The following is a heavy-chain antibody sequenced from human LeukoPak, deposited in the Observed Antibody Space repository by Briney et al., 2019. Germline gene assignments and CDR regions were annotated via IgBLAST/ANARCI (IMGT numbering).Heavy chain of an antibody. CDR3: ARDSYDILTANRQTKSSYFDY. CDR1: GFTVSSNY. CDR2: IYSGDNT. Sequence: GGSLRLSCVASGFTVSSNYMSWVRQAPGKGLEWVSVIYSGDNTYYVDSVKGRFTISRDSSKNTLYLQMNSLRAEDTAVYYCARDSYDILTANRQTKSSYFDYWGQGTLVTVSS. J-gene: IGHJ4*02. D-gene: IGHD3-9*01. V-gene: IGHV3-66*01.